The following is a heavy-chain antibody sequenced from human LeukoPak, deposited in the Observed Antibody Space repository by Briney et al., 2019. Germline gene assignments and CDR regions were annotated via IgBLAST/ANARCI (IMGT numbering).Heavy chain of an antibody. CDR1: GGSISSGDYY. Sequence: SETLSLTCTVSGGSISSGDYYWSWIRQPPGKGLEWIGYIYYSGSTYYNPSLKSRVTISVDTSKNQFSLKLSSVTAADTAVYYCARDTTYSGSDYWGQGTLVTVSS. J-gene: IGHJ4*02. CDR2: IYYSGST. V-gene: IGHV4-30-4*01. CDR3: ARDTTYSGSDY. D-gene: IGHD1-26*01.